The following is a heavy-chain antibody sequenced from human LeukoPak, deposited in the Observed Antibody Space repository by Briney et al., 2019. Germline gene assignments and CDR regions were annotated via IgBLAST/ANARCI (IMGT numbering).Heavy chain of an antibody. CDR1: GFTFSSYS. CDR2: ISGSGGST. V-gene: IGHV3-23*01. D-gene: IGHD3-3*01. Sequence: PGGSLRLSCVASGFTFSSYSMNWVRQAPGKGLEWVSAISGSGGSTYYADSVKGRFTISRDNSKNTLYLQMNSLRSDDTAVYYCARAGSNYDFWSGYSQFINWFDPWGQGTLVTVSS. J-gene: IGHJ5*02. CDR3: ARAGSNYDFWSGYSQFINWFDP.